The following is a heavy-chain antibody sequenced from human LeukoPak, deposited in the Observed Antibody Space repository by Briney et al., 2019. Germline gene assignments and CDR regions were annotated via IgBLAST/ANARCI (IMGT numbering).Heavy chain of an antibody. CDR1: GGTFSSCA. CDR2: IIPIFGTA. Sequence: SVKVSCKASGGTFSSCAISWVRQAPGQGLEWMGGIIPIFGTANYAQKFQGRVTITTDESTSTAYMELSSLRSEDTAVYYCARGDPHYDIRSDYFDYWGQGTLVTVSS. V-gene: IGHV1-69*05. D-gene: IGHD3-9*01. J-gene: IGHJ4*02. CDR3: ARGDPHYDIRSDYFDY.